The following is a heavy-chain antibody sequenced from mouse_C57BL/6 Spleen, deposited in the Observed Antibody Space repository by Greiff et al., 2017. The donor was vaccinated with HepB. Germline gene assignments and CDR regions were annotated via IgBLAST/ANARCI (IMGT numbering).Heavy chain of an antibody. J-gene: IGHJ2*01. CDR1: GYTFTDYN. CDR2: INPNNGGT. V-gene: IGHV1-22*01. Sequence: VQLKQSGPELVKPGASVKMSCKASGYTFTDYNMHWVKQSHGKSLEWIGYINPNNGGTSYNQKFKGKATLTVNKSSSTAYMELRSLTSEDSAVYYCASDGYYVGYWGQGTTLTVSS. D-gene: IGHD2-3*01. CDR3: ASDGYYVGY.